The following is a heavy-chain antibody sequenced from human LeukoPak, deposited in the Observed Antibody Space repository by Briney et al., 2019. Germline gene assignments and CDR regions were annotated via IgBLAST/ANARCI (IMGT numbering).Heavy chain of an antibody. CDR3: ARTGYSSSWYLGHYFGY. J-gene: IGHJ4*02. D-gene: IGHD6-13*01. CDR1: GFTFSSYA. Sequence: TGGSLRLSCAASGFTFSSYAMHWVRQAPGKGLEWVAVISYDGSNKYYADSVKGRFTISRDNSKNTLYLQMNSLRAEDTAVYYCARTGYSSSWYLGHYFGYWGQGTLVTVSS. V-gene: IGHV3-30*04. CDR2: ISYDGSNK.